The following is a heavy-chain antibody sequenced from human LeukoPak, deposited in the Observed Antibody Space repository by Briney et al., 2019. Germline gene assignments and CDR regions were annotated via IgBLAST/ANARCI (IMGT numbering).Heavy chain of an antibody. CDR3: AREYDFWSGYSTGYYFDY. D-gene: IGHD3-3*01. Sequence: PSETLSLTCTVSGGSISSYYWSWIRQPAGKGLEWIGRIYTSGSTNYNPSLKSRVTISVDTSKNQFSLKLSSVTAADTAVYYCAREYDFWSGYSTGYYFDYWGQGTLVTVSS. CDR2: IYTSGST. V-gene: IGHV4-4*07. J-gene: IGHJ4*02. CDR1: GGSISSYY.